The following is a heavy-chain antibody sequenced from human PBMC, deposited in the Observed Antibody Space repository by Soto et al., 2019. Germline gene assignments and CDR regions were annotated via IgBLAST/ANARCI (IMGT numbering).Heavy chain of an antibody. V-gene: IGHV1-69*13. Sequence: GASVKVSCKASGGTFSSYAISWVRQAPGQGLEWMGGIIPIFGTANYAQKFQGRVTITADESTSTAYMELSSLRSEDTAVYYCASGAVRYEGSAWVYGMDVWGQGTTVTVSS. CDR2: IIPIFGTA. CDR1: GGTFSSYA. J-gene: IGHJ6*02. D-gene: IGHD3-9*01. CDR3: ASGAVRYEGSAWVYGMDV.